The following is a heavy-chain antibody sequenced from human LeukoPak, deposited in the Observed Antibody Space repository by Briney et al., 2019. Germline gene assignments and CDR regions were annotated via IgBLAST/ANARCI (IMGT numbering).Heavy chain of an antibody. D-gene: IGHD2-21*01. J-gene: IGHJ3*01. CDR1: GYTFTDFY. V-gene: IGHV1-2*02. CDR2: INPKSGGT. CDR3: AREAGDNAYDV. Sequence: ASLKVSCKASGYTFTDFYMHLLRQAPGQGLEWMGWINPKSGGTRYAQRFQGRVTMTRDTSISTSYMEVSRLIYDDTAVYYCAREAGDNAYDVWGQGTMVTVSS.